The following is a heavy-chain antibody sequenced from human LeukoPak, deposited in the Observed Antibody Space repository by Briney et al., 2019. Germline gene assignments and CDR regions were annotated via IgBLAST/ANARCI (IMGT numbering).Heavy chain of an antibody. CDR3: AKDQRLLWFGELLDWYFDL. CDR2: ISYDGSNK. Sequence: GGSLRLSCAASGFTFSSYAMHWVRQAPGKGLEWVAVISYDGSNKYYADSVKGRFTISRDNSKNTLYLQMNSLRAEDTAVYYCAKDQRLLWFGELLDWYFDLWGRGTLVTVSS. D-gene: IGHD3-10*01. CDR1: GFTFSSYA. V-gene: IGHV3-30-3*01. J-gene: IGHJ2*01.